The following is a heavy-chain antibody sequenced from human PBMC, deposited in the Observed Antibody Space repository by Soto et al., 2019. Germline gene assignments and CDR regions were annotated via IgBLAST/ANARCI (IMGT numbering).Heavy chain of an antibody. J-gene: IGHJ5*02. D-gene: IGHD2-21*02. Sequence: QVQLVQSGAEVKKPGSSVKVSCKASGGTFSSYTISWVRQAPGQGLEWMGRIIPIVGITNYAQKFQGRVTITADKSTGTAYMELSSLRSEDTAVYYCAHGRWEESRDDCRCGFDPWGQGPLVTVSS. V-gene: IGHV1-69*02. CDR1: GGTFSSYT. CDR3: AHGRWEESRDDCRCGFDP. CDR2: IIPIVGIT.